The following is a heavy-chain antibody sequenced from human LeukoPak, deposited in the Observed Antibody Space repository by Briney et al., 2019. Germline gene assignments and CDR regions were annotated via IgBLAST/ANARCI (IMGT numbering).Heavy chain of an antibody. D-gene: IGHD3-3*01. V-gene: IGHV1-8*01. CDR1: GYTFTSYD. CDR3: ARGIRAPYYDFWSGYKYYYCGMDV. Sequence: GASVKVSCKASGYTFTSYDINWVRQATGQGLAWMGWMNPNSGNTGYAQKFQGRVTMTRNTSISTAYMELSSLRSEDTAVYYCARGIRAPYYDFWSGYKYYYCGMDVWGQGTTVTVSS. CDR2: MNPNSGNT. J-gene: IGHJ6*02.